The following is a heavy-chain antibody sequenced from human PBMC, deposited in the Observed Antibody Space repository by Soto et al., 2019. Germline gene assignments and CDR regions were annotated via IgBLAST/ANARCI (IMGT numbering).Heavy chain of an antibody. CDR2: IIANGGT. D-gene: IGHD2-15*01. V-gene: IGHV3-23*01. J-gene: IGHJ4*02. Sequence: GGSLRLSCAASGFTFNHYAMSWVRQAPGKGLEWVSIIIANGGTFYADSVKGRFTISRDNSKNTVYLQMSSLRVEDTAIYYCAKDYTVAADPSSVIIFDYWGQGAPVTVSS. CDR1: GFTFNHYA. CDR3: AKDYTVAADPSSVIIFDY.